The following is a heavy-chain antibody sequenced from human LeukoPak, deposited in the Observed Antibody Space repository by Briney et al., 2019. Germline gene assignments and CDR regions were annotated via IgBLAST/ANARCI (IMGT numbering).Heavy chain of an antibody. Sequence: ASVKVSCKASGGTFSSYAISWVRQAPGQGLEWMGIINPSGGSTSYAQKFQGRVTMTRDTSTSTVYMELSSLRSEDTAVYYCARGLSWWELPDYWGQGTLVTVSS. J-gene: IGHJ4*02. V-gene: IGHV1-46*01. CDR2: INPSGGST. D-gene: IGHD1-26*01. CDR3: ARGLSWWELPDY. CDR1: GGTFSSYA.